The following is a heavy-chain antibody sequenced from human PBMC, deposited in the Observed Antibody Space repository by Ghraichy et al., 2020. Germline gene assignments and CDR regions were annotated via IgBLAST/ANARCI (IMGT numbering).Heavy chain of an antibody. V-gene: IGHV1-18*04. CDR2: ISAYNGNT. CDR1: GYTFTIYG. CDR3: ARAFLDGDYDPHFDY. J-gene: IGHJ4*02. Sequence: ASVKVSCKASGYTFTIYGISWVRQAPGQGLEWMGWISAYNGNTNYAQKFQDRVTMTTDTSTSTAYMELRSLRSDDTAVYYCARAFLDGDYDPHFDYWGQGTLVTVSS. D-gene: IGHD4-17*01.